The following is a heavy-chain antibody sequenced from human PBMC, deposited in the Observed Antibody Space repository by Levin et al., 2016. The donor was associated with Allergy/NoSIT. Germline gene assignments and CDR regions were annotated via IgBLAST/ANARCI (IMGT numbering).Heavy chain of an antibody. J-gene: IGHJ6*02. CDR2: LLVVVAI. CDR3: ARLEGMVRNYGMDV. CDR1: GFTFSSYS. D-gene: IGHD3-10*01. V-gene: IGHV3-21*01. Sequence: GESLKISCAASGFTFSSYSMNWVRQAPGKGWSGSHPLLVVVAIYTTQTQXRADSPSPETTPRTHCICKMNILRAEDTAVYYCARLEGMVRNYGMDVWGQGTTVTVSS.